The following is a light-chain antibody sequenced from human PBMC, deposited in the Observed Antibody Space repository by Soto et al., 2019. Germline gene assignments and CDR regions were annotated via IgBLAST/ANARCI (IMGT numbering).Light chain of an antibody. CDR1: RSNIGAGYD. CDR2: GNS. CDR3: QSYGSSLTGVV. V-gene: IGLV1-40*01. Sequence: QAVVTQPPSVSGAPGQRVTISCTGSRSNIGAGYDVHWYQQLPGTAPKLLIYGNSNRPSGVPDRFSGSKSGTSASLAITGLQAEDEADYYCQSYGSSLTGVVFGGGTKLTVL. J-gene: IGLJ2*01.